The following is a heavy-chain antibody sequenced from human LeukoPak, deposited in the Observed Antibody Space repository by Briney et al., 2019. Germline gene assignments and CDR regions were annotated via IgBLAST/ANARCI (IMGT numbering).Heavy chain of an antibody. CDR3: ARDYPRFFDY. Sequence: SETLSLTCTVSGGSISSSSYYWGWIRQPPGKGLEWIGSIYYSGSTYYSPSLKSRVTISVDTSKNQFSLKLSSVTAADTAVYYCARDYPRFFDYWGQGTLVTVSS. CDR1: GGSISSSSYY. D-gene: IGHD3-16*02. V-gene: IGHV4-39*07. J-gene: IGHJ4*02. CDR2: IYYSGST.